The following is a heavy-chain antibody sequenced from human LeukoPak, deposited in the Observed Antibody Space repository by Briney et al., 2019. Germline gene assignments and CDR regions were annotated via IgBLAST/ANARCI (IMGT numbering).Heavy chain of an antibody. CDR1: GFTFTSYA. D-gene: IGHD3-22*01. J-gene: IGHJ4*02. Sequence: PGGSLRLSCAASGFTFTSYAMSWVRQAPGKGLEWVSAISGSGGSTYYADSVKGRFTISRDNSKHTLYLQMNSLRAEDTAVYYCAKTSSLGEGLYYYASSGPKDYWGQGSLVTVSS. V-gene: IGHV3-23*01. CDR2: ISGSGGST. CDR3: AKTSSLGEGLYYYASSGPKDY.